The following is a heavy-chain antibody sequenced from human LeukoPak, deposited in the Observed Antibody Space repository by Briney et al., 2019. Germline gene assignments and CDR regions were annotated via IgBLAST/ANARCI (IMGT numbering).Heavy chain of an antibody. V-gene: IGHV3-23*01. Sequence: PGGSLRLSCAASGFTFSSYAMSWVRQAPGKGLEWVSAISGSGGSTYYADSVKGRFTISRDNSKNTLNLQMNSLRAEDTAVYYCAKVPTYYYDSSGYYFDYWGQGTLVTVSS. D-gene: IGHD3-22*01. CDR1: GFTFSSYA. CDR3: AKVPTYYYDSSGYYFDY. CDR2: ISGSGGST. J-gene: IGHJ4*02.